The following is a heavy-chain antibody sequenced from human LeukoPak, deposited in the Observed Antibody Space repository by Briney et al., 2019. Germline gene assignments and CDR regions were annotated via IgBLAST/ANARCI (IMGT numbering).Heavy chain of an antibody. CDR2: IKQDGTDK. CDR1: GFTFSSYW. D-gene: IGHD3-10*01. J-gene: IGHJ4*02. V-gene: IGHV3-7*01. CDR3: ARDRTGDFDY. Sequence: PGGSLRLSCAASGFTFSSYWMNWVRQAPGKGLEWVANIKQDGTDKYYVDSVKGRFTISRDNAKSSLYLQMDSLRVEDTAVYYCARDRTGDFDYWGQGTLVTVSS.